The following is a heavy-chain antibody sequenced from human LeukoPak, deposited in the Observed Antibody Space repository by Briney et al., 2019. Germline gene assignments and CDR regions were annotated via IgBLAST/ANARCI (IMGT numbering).Heavy chain of an antibody. J-gene: IGHJ6*03. Sequence: GGSLRLSCAASGFTFSSYWMHWVRQAPGKGLVWVSRINTDGSSTSYADSVKGRFTISRDNAKNTLYLQMNSLRAEDTAVYYCARDRSYCHYYYMDVWGKGTTVTVSS. CDR3: ARDRSYCHYYYMDV. V-gene: IGHV3-74*01. CDR2: INTDGSST. CDR1: GFTFSSYW. D-gene: IGHD1-14*01.